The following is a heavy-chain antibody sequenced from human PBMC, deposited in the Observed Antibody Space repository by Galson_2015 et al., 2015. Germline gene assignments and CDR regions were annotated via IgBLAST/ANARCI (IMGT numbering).Heavy chain of an antibody. D-gene: IGHD3-3*01. V-gene: IGHV1-3*01. CDR3: AGVRFFDFWSGPTVPSDY. J-gene: IGHJ4*02. CDR2: INAGNGNT. CDR1: GYTFTSYA. Sequence: SVKVSCKASGYTFTSYAMHWVRQAPGQRLEWMGWINAGNGNTKYSQKSQGRVTITRDTSASTAYMELSSLRSEDTALYYCAGVRFFDFWSGPTVPSDYWGQGTLVTVSS.